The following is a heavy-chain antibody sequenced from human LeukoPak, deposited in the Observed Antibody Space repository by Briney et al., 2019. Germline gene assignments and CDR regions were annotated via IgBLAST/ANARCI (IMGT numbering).Heavy chain of an antibody. J-gene: IGHJ3*02. CDR3: TTLKRVDFWSGYHDAFDI. Sequence: GGSLRPSCAASGFTFSNAWMSWVRQAPGKGLEWVGRIKSKTDGGTTDYAAPVKGRFTISRDDSKNTLYLQMNSPKTEDTAVYYCTTLKRVDFWSGYHDAFDIWGQGTMVTVSS. V-gene: IGHV3-15*01. CDR1: GFTFSNAW. CDR2: IKSKTDGGTT. D-gene: IGHD3-3*01.